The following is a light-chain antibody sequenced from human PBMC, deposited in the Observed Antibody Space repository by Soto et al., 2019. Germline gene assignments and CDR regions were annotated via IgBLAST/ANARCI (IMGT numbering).Light chain of an antibody. CDR2: WAS. V-gene: IGKV4-1*01. CDR3: QQYYSDFFT. CDR1: QSLLYSSNNKTY. J-gene: IGKJ2*01. Sequence: DIVMTQSPEFLAVPLGERATINCKSSQSLLYSSNNKTYLAWYQHRPGQSPKMLIFWASARESGVPDRFSGSGSETHFTLSLSRLQAEDAAVYYCQQYYSDFFTFGQGTRLEIK.